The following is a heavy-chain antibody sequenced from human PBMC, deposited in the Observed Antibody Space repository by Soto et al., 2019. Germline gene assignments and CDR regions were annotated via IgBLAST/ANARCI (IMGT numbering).Heavy chain of an antibody. J-gene: IGHJ4*02. CDR1: GFAFNNYG. D-gene: IGHD2-2*01. Sequence: PGGSLRLSCTGSGFAFNNYGINWVRQAPGKGLEWVSSISKSDYTYYSDSVKGRFTISRDNAKNSVSLQMNTLRVEDTAVCYCAREDSIIIPAVSDFWGQGTLVTVSS. V-gene: IGHV3-21*01. CDR3: AREDSIIIPAVSDF. CDR2: ISKSDYT.